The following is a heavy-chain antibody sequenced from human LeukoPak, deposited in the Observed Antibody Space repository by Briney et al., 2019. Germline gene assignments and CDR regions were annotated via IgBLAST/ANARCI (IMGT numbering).Heavy chain of an antibody. CDR3: ASRKGRTMVRGVIINSKKIDY. V-gene: IGHV4-34*01. CDR1: GGSFSGYY. D-gene: IGHD3-10*01. Sequence: SETLSLTCAVYGGSFSGYYWSWIRQPPGKGLEWIGEINHSGSTNYNPSLKSRATISVDTSKNQFSLKLSSVAAADTAVYYCASRKGRTMVRGVIINSKKIDYWGQGTLVTVSS. CDR2: INHSGST. J-gene: IGHJ4*02.